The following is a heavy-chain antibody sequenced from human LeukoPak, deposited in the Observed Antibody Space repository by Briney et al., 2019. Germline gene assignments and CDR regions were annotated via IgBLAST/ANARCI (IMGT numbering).Heavy chain of an antibody. D-gene: IGHD3-16*02. CDR1: GFIVSSNY. J-gene: IGHJ4*02. Sequence: PGGSLRLSCAVSGFIVSSNYMSWVRQAPGEGLEWVSIIYSGGSTYYADSVKGRFTISRDNSRNTLHLQMNSLRAEDTAVYYCARDGPLVWGTYRYSFDYWGQGTLVTVSS. CDR3: ARDGPLVWGTYRYSFDY. CDR2: IYSGGST. V-gene: IGHV3-53*05.